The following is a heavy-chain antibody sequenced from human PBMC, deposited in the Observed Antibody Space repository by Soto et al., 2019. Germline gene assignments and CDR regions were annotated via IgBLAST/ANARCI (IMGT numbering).Heavy chain of an antibody. CDR2: ITPSGDNT. V-gene: IGHV3-23*01. J-gene: IGHJ6*02. D-gene: IGHD3-10*01. CDR1: GFAFSTHA. CDR3: AKDRGVLTIHRYGMDD. Sequence: PGGSLRLSCAASGFAFSTHAMNWVRQAPGKGLAWVSSITPSGDNTYYADSVKGRFTISRDNSKNTLSLQMNSLRAEDTAVYYCAKDRGVLTIHRYGMDDWGQGTTVTVSS.